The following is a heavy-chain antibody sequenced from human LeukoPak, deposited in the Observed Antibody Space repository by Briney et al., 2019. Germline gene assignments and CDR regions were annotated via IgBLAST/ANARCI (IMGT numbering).Heavy chain of an antibody. CDR2: ISYDGSNK. J-gene: IGHJ6*02. Sequence: GGSLRLSCAASGFTFSSYAMHWVRQAPGKGLEWVAVISYDGSNKYYADSVKGRFTISRDNSKNTLYLQMNSLRAEDTAVHYCARGPAPHYVYFDWLPSGMDVWGQGTTVTVSS. CDR3: ARGPAPHYVYFDWLPSGMDV. V-gene: IGHV3-30-3*01. CDR1: GFTFSSYA. D-gene: IGHD3-9*01.